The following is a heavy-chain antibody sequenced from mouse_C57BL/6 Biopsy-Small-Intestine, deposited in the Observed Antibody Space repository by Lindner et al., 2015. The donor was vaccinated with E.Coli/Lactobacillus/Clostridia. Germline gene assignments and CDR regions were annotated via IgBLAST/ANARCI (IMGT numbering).Heavy chain of an antibody. Sequence: SVKVSCKASGYTFVNYDITWVRRAPGQGLEWMGWINPYNGNTKYSQKFQGRATMTTDTATSTAYMELRSLNSDDTAVYYCAREDHVWGSYRYDDYWGQGTLVTVSA. V-gene: IGHV1-84*02. CDR1: GYTFVNYD. CDR2: INPYNGNT. J-gene: IGHJ4*01. D-gene: IGHD2-12*01. CDR3: AREDHVWGSYRYDDY.